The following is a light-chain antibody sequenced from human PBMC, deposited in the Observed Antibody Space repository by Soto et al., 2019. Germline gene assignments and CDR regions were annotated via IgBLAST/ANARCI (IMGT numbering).Light chain of an antibody. CDR2: GAF. V-gene: IGKV3-20*01. Sequence: EIVLTQSPATLSLSPWERATLSCRASPSVTNYLAWYQQKPGQPPRLLIYGAFNRAAGIPARFSGSGSGTDFTLTISRLEPEDFAVYYCQQYGSSLITFGQGTRLEIK. CDR1: PSVTNY. CDR3: QQYGSSLIT. J-gene: IGKJ5*01.